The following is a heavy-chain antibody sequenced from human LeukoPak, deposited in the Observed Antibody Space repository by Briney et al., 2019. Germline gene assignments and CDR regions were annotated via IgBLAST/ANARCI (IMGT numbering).Heavy chain of an antibody. V-gene: IGHV1-8*01. CDR2: MNPNSGNT. D-gene: IGHD3-9*01. CDR1: GYTFTSYD. Sequence: ASVKVSRKASGYTFTSYDINWVRQATGQGLEWMGWMNPNSGNTGYAQKFQGRVTMTRNTSISTAYMELSSLRSEDTAVYYCATDILTGSYAFDIWGQGTMVTVSS. J-gene: IGHJ3*02. CDR3: ATDILTGSYAFDI.